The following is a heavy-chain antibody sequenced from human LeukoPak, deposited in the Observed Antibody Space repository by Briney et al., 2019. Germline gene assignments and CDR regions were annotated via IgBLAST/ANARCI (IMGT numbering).Heavy chain of an antibody. D-gene: IGHD2-8*02. CDR2: INSDGSST. CDR1: GFTFGNYW. V-gene: IGHV3-74*01. Sequence: GGSLRLSCAASGFTFGNYWMHWVRQAPGKGLVWVSRINSDGSSTNYADSVKGRVTISRDNAKNTLYLQVNSLRAEDTAVYYCARDSTFRGTGPNVWGQGTMVIVSS. CDR3: ARDSTFRGTGPNV. J-gene: IGHJ3*01.